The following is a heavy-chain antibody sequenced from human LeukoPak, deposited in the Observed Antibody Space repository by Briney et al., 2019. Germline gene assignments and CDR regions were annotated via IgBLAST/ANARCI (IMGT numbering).Heavy chain of an antibody. J-gene: IGHJ4*02. CDR3: ASRDYDFWSGYYNMDGY. D-gene: IGHD3-3*01. Sequence: GGSLRLSCAASGFTFSSYSMNWVRQARGKGMEWDSSMSSSSSEIYYAVSVNGRFTISRDNAKNSLHLQMNSLRAEDTAVYYCASRDYDFWSGYYNMDGYWGQGTLVTVSS. CDR1: GFTFSSYS. V-gene: IGHV3-21*01. CDR2: MSSSSSEI.